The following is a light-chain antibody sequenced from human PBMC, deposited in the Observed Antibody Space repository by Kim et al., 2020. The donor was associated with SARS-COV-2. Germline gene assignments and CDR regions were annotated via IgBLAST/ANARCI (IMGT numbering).Light chain of an antibody. CDR2: HAS. Sequence: SPGQRAALSCGARQSVPANNLAWYQHAPGLAPRLLIYHASIRATGIPARFSGSGSGTDFTLTISSLEPEDFALYYCQQYGASPRTFGQGTKVEIK. V-gene: IGKV3D-20*01. CDR3: QQYGASPRT. J-gene: IGKJ1*01. CDR1: QSVPANN.